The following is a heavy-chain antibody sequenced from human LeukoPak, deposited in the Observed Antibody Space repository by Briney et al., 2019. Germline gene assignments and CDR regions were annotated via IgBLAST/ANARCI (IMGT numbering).Heavy chain of an antibody. J-gene: IGHJ4*02. D-gene: IGHD3-22*01. CDR1: GYTFTSYY. CDR3: ATTLNYYDSSGFDRRFDY. Sequence: ASVKVSCKASGYTFTSYYMHWVRQAPGQELEWMGIINPSGGSTSYAQKFQGRVTMTRDTSTSTVYVELSSLRSEDTAVYYCATTLNYYDSSGFDRRFDYWGQGTLVTVSS. V-gene: IGHV1-46*01. CDR2: INPSGGST.